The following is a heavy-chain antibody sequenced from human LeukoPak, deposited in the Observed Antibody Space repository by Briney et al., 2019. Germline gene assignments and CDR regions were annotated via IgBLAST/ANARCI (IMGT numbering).Heavy chain of an antibody. CDR2: IYYSGST. D-gene: IGHD3-22*01. Sequence: KPSETLSLTCTVAGCSISSSSYYWGWIRQPPGKGLEWIGSIYYSGSTYYNPSLKSRVTISVDTSKNQYSLKLSSVTAADTAVYYCARHGPGADYYDSSGYYYYWYFDLWGRGTLVTVSS. CDR1: GCSISSSSYY. J-gene: IGHJ2*01. CDR3: ARHGPGADYYDSSGYYYYWYFDL. V-gene: IGHV4-39*01.